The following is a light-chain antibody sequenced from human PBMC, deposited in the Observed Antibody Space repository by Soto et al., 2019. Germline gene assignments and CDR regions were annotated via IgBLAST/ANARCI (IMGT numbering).Light chain of an antibody. Sequence: DIQMTQSPSTLSASVGDRVTITCRASQSFSGWLAWYQQKPGKAPNLLIYDASSLHSGVPSRFGGSGSGTDFTLTISGVQPEDFATYYCQQSFSAPLNFGGGTKVDIK. V-gene: IGKV1-39*01. CDR2: DAS. CDR1: QSFSGW. CDR3: QQSFSAPLN. J-gene: IGKJ4*01.